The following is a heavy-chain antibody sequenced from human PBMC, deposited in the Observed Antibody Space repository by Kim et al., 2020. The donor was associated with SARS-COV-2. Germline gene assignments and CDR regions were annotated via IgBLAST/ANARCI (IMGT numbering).Heavy chain of an antibody. V-gene: IGHV3-53*01. CDR3: ARDLGKMDV. Sequence: STYNEDSEKGRFTISIDNSKNTLYLQMNSLRAEDTAVYYCARDLGKMDVWGQGTTVTVSS. CDR2: ST. J-gene: IGHJ6*02. D-gene: IGHD1-1*01.